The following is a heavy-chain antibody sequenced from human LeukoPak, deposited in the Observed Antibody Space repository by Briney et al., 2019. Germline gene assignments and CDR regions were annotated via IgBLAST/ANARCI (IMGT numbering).Heavy chain of an antibody. CDR2: FHPEDGET. J-gene: IGHJ3*02. CDR1: GYTLTELS. V-gene: IGHV1-24*01. CDR3: ATVLGYCSGGSCWDAFDI. D-gene: IGHD2-15*01. Sequence: ASVKVSCKVSGYTLTELSMHWVRQAPGKGLKWMGGFHPEDGETIYAQKFQGRVTVTEDTSTDTAYMELSSLRSEDTAVYYCATVLGYCSGGSCWDAFDIWGQGTMVTVSS.